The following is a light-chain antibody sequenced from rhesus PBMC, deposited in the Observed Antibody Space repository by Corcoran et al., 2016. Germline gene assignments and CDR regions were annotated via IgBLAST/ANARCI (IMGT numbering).Light chain of an antibody. CDR3: SSYAGNSNFI. CDR1: SSDIGNYDY. Sequence: QAALTQPQSVSGSPGQSVTISCTGTSSDIGNYDYVSWYRQLPGTAPKLMIYGVDRRPSGVSNRFSGSKTGNTASLTISGLQAEDEDDYYCSSYAGNSNFIFGGGTRLSVL. V-gene: IGLV2-32*02. J-gene: IGLJ1*01. CDR2: GVD.